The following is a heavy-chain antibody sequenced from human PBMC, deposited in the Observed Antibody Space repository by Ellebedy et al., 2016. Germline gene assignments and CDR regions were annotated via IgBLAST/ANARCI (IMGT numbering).Heavy chain of an antibody. D-gene: IGHD1-26*01. CDR2: LSISGINT. V-gene: IGHV3-23*01. CDR3: AKMSSWGGFDY. J-gene: IGHJ4*02. CDR1: GFIFSNYA. Sequence: GESLKISCAASGFIFSNYAMNWVRQAPGKGLEWVSTLSISGINTHYADSVKGRFTISRDNSKNTLFMQMNSLRAEDTAIYYCAKMSSWGGFDYWGLGTLVTVSS.